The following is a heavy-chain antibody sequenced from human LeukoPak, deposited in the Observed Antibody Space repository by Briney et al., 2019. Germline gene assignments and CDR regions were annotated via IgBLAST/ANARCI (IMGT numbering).Heavy chain of an antibody. CDR2: ISAYNGNT. CDR3: ARDRQTMIFGVVFDAFDI. V-gene: IGHV1-18*01. D-gene: IGHD3/OR15-3a*01. J-gene: IGHJ3*02. CDR1: GYTFTSYG. Sequence: ASVKVSCKASGYTFTSYGLSWVRQAPGQGLEYMGWISAYNGNTNYAQKLQGRVTMTTDTSTSTAYMELRSLRSDDTAVYYCARDRQTMIFGVVFDAFDIWGQGTMVTVSS.